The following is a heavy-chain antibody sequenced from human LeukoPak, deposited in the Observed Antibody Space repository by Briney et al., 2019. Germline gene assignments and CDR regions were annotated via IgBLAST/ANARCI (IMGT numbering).Heavy chain of an antibody. V-gene: IGHV3-7*03. CDR2: IKEDGGQK. J-gene: IGHJ3*02. CDR1: RFTFSRYW. D-gene: IGHD3-22*01. Sequence: PGGSLRLSCAASRFTFSRYWLSWVRQAPGKGLEWVANIKEDGGQKYYVDSVKGRFTISRDNSKNTLYLQMNSLRAEDTAVYYCAKGSTEYYYDSSGYYSAFDIWGQGTMVTVSS. CDR3: AKGSTEYYYDSSGYYSAFDI.